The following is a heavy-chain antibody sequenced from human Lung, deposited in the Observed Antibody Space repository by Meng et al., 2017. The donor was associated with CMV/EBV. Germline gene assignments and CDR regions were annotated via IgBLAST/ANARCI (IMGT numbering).Heavy chain of an antibody. CDR3: SRWCLVHYNMDV. CDR1: GGSISSDDHY. CDR2: IYYSRST. V-gene: IGHV4-30-4*02. J-gene: IGHJ6*02. Sequence: SXTXSLXCTVTGGSISSDDHYWSWIRQTPGKGLEWIGYIYYSRSTYYIPSLKSRVIMSVDTSKNHFSLNLTSVTAADTAVYYCSRWCLVHYNMDVGGQGTXVT. D-gene: IGHD2-21*01.